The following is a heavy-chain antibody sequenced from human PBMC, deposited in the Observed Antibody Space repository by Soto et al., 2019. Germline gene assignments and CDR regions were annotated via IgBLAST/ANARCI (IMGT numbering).Heavy chain of an antibody. CDR1: GGTFSSYA. V-gene: IGHV1-69*13. CDR3: ARDGNPEYYYDSSGYVGYYGMDV. J-gene: IGHJ6*02. D-gene: IGHD3-22*01. CDR2: IIPIFGTA. Sequence: SVKVSCKASGGTFSSYAISWVRQAPGQGLEWMGGIIPIFGTANYAQKFQGRVTITADESTSTAYMELSSLRSEDTAVYYCARDGNPEYYYDSSGYVGYYGMDVWGQGTTVTAP.